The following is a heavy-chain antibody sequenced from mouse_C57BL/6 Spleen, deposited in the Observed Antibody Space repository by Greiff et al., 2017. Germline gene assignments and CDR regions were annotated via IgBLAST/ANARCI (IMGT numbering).Heavy chain of an antibody. J-gene: IGHJ2*01. CDR3: ARRGITTYYFGD. CDR2: IYPGDGDT. V-gene: IGHV1-80*01. Sequence: LQESGAELVKPGASVKISCKASGYAFSSYWMNWVKQRPGKGLEWIGQIYPGDGDTNYNGKFKGKATLTADKSSSTAYMQLSSLTSEDSAVYFCARRGITTYYFGDRGKGTTLTVSS. CDR1: GYAFSSYW. D-gene: IGHD1-1*01.